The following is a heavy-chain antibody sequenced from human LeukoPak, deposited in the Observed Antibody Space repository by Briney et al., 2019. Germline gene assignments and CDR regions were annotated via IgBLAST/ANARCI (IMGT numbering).Heavy chain of an antibody. V-gene: IGHV3-53*01. CDR1: GFTVSNNY. CDR3: AKAVAGTPLSFFY. CDR2: IYSGGST. D-gene: IGHD6-19*01. Sequence: GGSLRLSCAASGFTVSNNYMSWVRQAPGKGLEWVSVIYSGGSTYYADSVKGRFTISRDNSKNTLYLQMNSLRAEDTAVYYCAKAVAGTPLSFFYWGQGTLVTVSS. J-gene: IGHJ4*02.